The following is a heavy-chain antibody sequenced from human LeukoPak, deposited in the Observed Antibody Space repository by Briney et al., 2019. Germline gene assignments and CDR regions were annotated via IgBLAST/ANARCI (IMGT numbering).Heavy chain of an antibody. CDR2: ISYDGSNK. V-gene: IGHV3-30*18. J-gene: IGHJ5*02. CDR1: GFTFSSYG. Sequence: GRSLRLSCAASGFTFSSYGMHWVRQAPGKGLEWVAVISYDGSNKYYADSVKGRFTISRDNSKNTLYLQMNSLRAEDTAVYYCAKDILYYDSSRVPVAWGQGTLVTVSS. CDR3: AKDILYYDSSRVPVA. D-gene: IGHD3-22*01.